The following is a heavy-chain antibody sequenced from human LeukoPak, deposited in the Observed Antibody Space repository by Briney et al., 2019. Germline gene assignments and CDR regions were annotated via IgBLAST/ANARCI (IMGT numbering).Heavy chain of an antibody. V-gene: IGHV3-21*01. D-gene: IGHD4-17*01. J-gene: IGHJ4*02. Sequence: PGGSLRLSCAASRFTFSTYTMNWVRQAPGKGLEWVSSISSSSSYIYYADSVKGRFTISRANAKNSLYLQMNTLRAEDTAVYYCARDRTTVTTFDYWGQGTLVTVSS. CDR2: ISSSSSYI. CDR3: ARDRTTVTTFDY. CDR1: RFTFSTYT.